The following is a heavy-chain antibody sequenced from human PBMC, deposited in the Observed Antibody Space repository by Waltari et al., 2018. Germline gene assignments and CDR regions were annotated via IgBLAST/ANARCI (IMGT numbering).Heavy chain of an antibody. Sequence: EVQLVESGGGLVQPGGSLRLSCAASGFTFSSYWMSWVRQAPGKGLEWVAKLKQDGSEKYYVDSVKGRFTISRDNAKNSLYLQMNSLRAEDTAVYYCARDGGGGYYGMDVWGQGTTVTVSS. CDR3: ARDGGGGYYGMDV. CDR2: LKQDGSEK. CDR1: GFTFSSYW. V-gene: IGHV3-7*01. J-gene: IGHJ6*02. D-gene: IGHD3-16*01.